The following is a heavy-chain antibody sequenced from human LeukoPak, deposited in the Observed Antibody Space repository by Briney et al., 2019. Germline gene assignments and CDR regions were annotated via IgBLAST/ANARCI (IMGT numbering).Heavy chain of an antibody. D-gene: IGHD6-19*01. CDR2: ISGNGDST. CDR1: GFTFSSYA. CDR3: ARRYSIGWQGDFDY. J-gene: IGHJ4*02. Sequence: GGSLRLSCAASGFTFSSYAMSWVRQAPGKGLEWVSGISGNGDSTFYADSVKGRFIISRDNSKNTLFLEMNSLRAEDTAVYYCARRYSIGWQGDFDYWGQGTLVTVSS. V-gene: IGHV3-23*01.